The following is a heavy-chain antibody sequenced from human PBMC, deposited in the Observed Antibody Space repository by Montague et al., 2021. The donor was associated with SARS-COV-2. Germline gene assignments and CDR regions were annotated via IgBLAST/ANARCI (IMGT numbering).Heavy chain of an antibody. CDR1: FFSLLPLFFC. CDR2: IYWDDDK. J-gene: IGHJ4*02. Sequence: PALFPPPPPLPLPFPFSFFSLLPLFFCVGWLRPPPGPALAWLALIYWDDDKRYSPSLKRRLTITPPISKNQVVLTMANMDPVDTATYYCARRTPSFAGPYFDSWGQGTLVTVSS. V-gene: IGHV2-5*02. D-gene: IGHD3-16*02. CDR3: ARRTPSFAGPYFDS.